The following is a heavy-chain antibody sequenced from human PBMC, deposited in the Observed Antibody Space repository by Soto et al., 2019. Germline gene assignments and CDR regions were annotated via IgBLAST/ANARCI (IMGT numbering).Heavy chain of an antibody. V-gene: IGHV3-30*18. J-gene: IGHJ4*02. Sequence: QVQLVESGGGVVQPGRSLRLSCAASGFTFSSCGMHWVRQAPGKGLEWVAVISNDGSNKYYADSVKGRFTISRDNSKKTLYLQMNSLRAEDTAVYYCEKEWVYDSSGWSFDYWGQGTLVTVSS. CDR2: ISNDGSNK. CDR1: GFTFSSCG. D-gene: IGHD3-22*01. CDR3: EKEWVYDSSGWSFDY.